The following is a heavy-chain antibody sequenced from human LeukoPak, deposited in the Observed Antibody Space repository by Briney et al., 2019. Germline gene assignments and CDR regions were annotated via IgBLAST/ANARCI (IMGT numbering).Heavy chain of an antibody. CDR3: ARLWADTAY. V-gene: IGHV1-18*01. CDR1: GYTFTTYS. J-gene: IGHJ4*02. CDR2: ISGANGDT. Sequence: GASVKVSCKASGYTFTTYSITWVRQAPGQGLEWMGWISGANGDTNYAEKFQGRITMPTDSSTSTAYMDLRSLTPDDTGLYYCARLWADTAYWGQGTLVTVSS. D-gene: IGHD1-26*01.